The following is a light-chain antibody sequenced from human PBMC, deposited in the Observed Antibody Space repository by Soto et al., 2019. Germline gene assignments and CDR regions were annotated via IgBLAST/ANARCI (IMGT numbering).Light chain of an antibody. J-gene: IGKJ5*01. Sequence: EIVMTQSPATLSVSPGERATLSCRASQSVSSNLAWYQQKPGQAPRLLIYGASNRATGIPDRFSGSGSGTDFTLTIRRMEPEDVGMYYCQQYGSSPITFGQGTRLEIK. CDR3: QQYGSSPIT. V-gene: IGKV3-20*01. CDR1: QSVSSN. CDR2: GAS.